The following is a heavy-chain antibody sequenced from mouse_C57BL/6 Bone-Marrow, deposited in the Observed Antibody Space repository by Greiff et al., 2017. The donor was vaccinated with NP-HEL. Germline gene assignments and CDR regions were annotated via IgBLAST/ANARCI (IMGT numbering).Heavy chain of an antibody. V-gene: IGHV5-6*01. CDR1: GFTFSSYG. CDR2: ISSGGSYT. Sequence: EVQLVESGGDLVKPGGSLKLSCAASGFTFSSYGMSWVRQTPDKRLEWVATISSGGSYTYYPDSVMGRFTISRDNAKNTLYLQMSSLKSEDTAMYYCARRGITTVVPFDYWGQGTTLTVSS. J-gene: IGHJ2*01. CDR3: ARRGITTVVPFDY. D-gene: IGHD1-1*01.